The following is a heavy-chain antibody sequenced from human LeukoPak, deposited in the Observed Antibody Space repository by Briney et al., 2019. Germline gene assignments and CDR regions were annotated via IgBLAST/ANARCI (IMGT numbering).Heavy chain of an antibody. CDR1: GFTFSDYD. D-gene: IGHD5-24*01. V-gene: IGHV3-11*01. J-gene: IGHJ6*03. Sequence: GGSLRLSCAASGFTFSDYDMTWIRQAPGKGLEWLSCITGSGTIILYADSVEGRFAISRDNAKNSLYLQLNSLRAENTAVYYCARQMATLVGFYYYYYMYVWGKGTTVTVSS. CDR3: ARQMATLVGFYYYYYMYV. CDR2: ITGSGTII.